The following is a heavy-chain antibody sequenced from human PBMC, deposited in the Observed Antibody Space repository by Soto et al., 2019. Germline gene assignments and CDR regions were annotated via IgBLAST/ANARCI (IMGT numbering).Heavy chain of an antibody. CDR1: GLPHSSFA. D-gene: IGHD2-21*01. J-gene: IGHJ4*02. CDR2: IYGSGRGI. V-gene: IGHV3-23*05. CDR3: AKDAVYNDGLWLMDH. Sequence: EVQLLQSGGGLVQPGGSLRLSCTASGLPHSSFAMMWVRQPPGKGLECVSGIYGSGRGIEYADSVKGRFTISRDNSKNPVYLQMTDLRADDTAVYYCAKDAVYNDGLWLMDHWGQGTQVTVSS.